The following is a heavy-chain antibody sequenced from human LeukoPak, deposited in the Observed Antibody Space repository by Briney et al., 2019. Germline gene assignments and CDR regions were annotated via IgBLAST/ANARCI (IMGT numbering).Heavy chain of an antibody. J-gene: IGHJ4*02. D-gene: IGHD6-13*01. CDR1: GFTFSSYA. Sequence: GGSLRLSCAASGFTFSSYAMSWVRQAPGKGLEWVSCLSGSGGNSYYADSVKGRFTISRDNSESTLYLQMNSLRAEDTAVYYCAKDGPIAAQRYFDYWGQGTLVTVSS. CDR3: AKDGPIAAQRYFDY. CDR2: LSGSGGNS. V-gene: IGHV3-23*01.